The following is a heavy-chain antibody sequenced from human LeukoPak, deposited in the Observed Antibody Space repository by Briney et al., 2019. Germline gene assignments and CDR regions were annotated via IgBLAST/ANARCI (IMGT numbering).Heavy chain of an antibody. V-gene: IGHV4-61*02. CDR1: GGSISSGSYY. J-gene: IGHJ4*02. D-gene: IGHD4-17*01. CDR2: IYTSGST. Sequence: PSETLSLTCTVSGGSISSGSYYWSWIRQPAGKGLEWIGRIYTSGSTNYNPSLKSRVTTSVDTSKNQFSLKLSSVTAADTAVYYCAGGDYELDYWGQGTLVTVSS. CDR3: AGGDYELDY.